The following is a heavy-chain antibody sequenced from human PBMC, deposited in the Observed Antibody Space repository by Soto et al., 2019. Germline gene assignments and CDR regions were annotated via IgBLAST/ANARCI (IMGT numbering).Heavy chain of an antibody. Sequence: SVKVSCKASGGTFSGYAISWVRQAPGQGLEWMGGIIPIFGTANYAQKFQGRVTITADESTSTAYMELSSLRSEDTAVYYCARSKVAYYYDSSGYYPASGGMDVWGQGTTVTVSS. V-gene: IGHV1-69*13. CDR2: IIPIFGTA. CDR3: ARSKVAYYYDSSGYYPASGGMDV. CDR1: GGTFSGYA. D-gene: IGHD3-22*01. J-gene: IGHJ6*02.